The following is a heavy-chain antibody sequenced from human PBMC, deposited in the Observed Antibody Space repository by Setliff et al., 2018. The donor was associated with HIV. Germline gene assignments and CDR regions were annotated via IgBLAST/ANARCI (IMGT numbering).Heavy chain of an antibody. CDR2: IYYSGST. D-gene: IGHD3-22*01. Sequence: SETLSLTCAVSGGTISSTSYYWGWIRQPPGKGLEWIAIIYYSGSTYYNPSLRSRVTISKDTSKNQFSLHLTSVTAADTAVYYCARDTYDSRGYFFGYWGQGTLVTVSS. CDR3: ARDTYDSRGYFFGY. CDR1: GGTISSTSYY. J-gene: IGHJ4*02. V-gene: IGHV4-39*07.